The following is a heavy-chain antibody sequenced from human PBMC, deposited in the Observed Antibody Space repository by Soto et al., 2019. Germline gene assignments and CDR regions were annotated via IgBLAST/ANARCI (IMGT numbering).Heavy chain of an antibody. V-gene: IGHV3-23*01. Sequence: AGGSLRLSCAASGVTISSYAMTWVRQDPGKGLEWVSAISGSGGSTYYADSVKGRFTISRDNSKNTLYLQMNSLRAEDTAVYYCARDGGTYYYYYYMDVWRKGTTVTVSS. CDR3: ARDGGTYYYYYYMDV. D-gene: IGHD1-1*01. CDR1: GVTISSYA. CDR2: ISGSGGST. J-gene: IGHJ6*03.